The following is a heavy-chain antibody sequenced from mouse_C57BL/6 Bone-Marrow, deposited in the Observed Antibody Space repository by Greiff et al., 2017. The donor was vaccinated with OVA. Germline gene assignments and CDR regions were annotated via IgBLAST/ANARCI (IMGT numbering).Heavy chain of an antibody. CDR3: TRGSTTVSDY. J-gene: IGHJ2*01. Sequence: QVQLQQSGAELVRPGASVTLSCKASGYTFTDYEMHWVKQTPVHGLEWIGAIDPETGGTSYNQKFKGKAILTAEKSSSTAYMELRSLTSEDSAVYYCTRGSTTVSDYWGQGTTLTVSS. CDR1: GYTFTDYE. V-gene: IGHV1-15*01. CDR2: IDPETGGT. D-gene: IGHD1-1*01.